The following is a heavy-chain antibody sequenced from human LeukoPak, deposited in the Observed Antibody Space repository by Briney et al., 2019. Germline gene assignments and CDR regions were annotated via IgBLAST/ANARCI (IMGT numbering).Heavy chain of an antibody. V-gene: IGHV3-7*03. CDR3: ITEPHDYGDFTFGY. D-gene: IGHD4-17*01. J-gene: IGHJ4*02. CDR2: IKQDGSEK. CDR1: GFTFSSYW. Sequence: GGSLRLSCAASGFTFSSYWMSWVRQAPGKGLEWVANIKQDGSEKYYVDSVKGRFTISRDNAKNSLYLQMSSLKAEDTALYFCITEPHDYGDFTFGYWGQGTLVTVSS.